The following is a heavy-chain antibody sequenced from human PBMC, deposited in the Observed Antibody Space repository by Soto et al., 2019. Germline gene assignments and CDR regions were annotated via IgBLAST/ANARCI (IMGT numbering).Heavy chain of an antibody. J-gene: IGHJ4*02. V-gene: IGHV1-3*01. CDR3: ARVFGRRDGYNVFGY. Sequence: GASVKVSCKASGYTFTSYAMHWVRQAPGQRLEWMGWINAGNGNTKYSQKFQGRVTITRDTSASTAYMELGSLRSEDTAVYYCARVFGRRDGYNVFGYWGQGTLVTVSS. D-gene: IGHD5-12*01. CDR1: GYTFTSYA. CDR2: INAGNGNT.